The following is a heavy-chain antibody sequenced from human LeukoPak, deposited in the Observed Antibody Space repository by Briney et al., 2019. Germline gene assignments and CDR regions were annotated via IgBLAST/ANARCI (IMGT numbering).Heavy chain of an antibody. CDR1: GYTFTSYD. J-gene: IGHJ5*02. D-gene: IGHD3-10*01. CDR3: AKLALWFGEYPNWFDP. CDR2: MNPNSGNT. Sequence: ASVKVPCKASGYTFTSYDINWVRQATGQGLEWMGWMNPNSGNTGYAQKFQGRVTMTRNTSISTAYMELSSLRADDTAVYYCAKLALWFGEYPNWFDPWGQGTLVTVSS. V-gene: IGHV1-8*01.